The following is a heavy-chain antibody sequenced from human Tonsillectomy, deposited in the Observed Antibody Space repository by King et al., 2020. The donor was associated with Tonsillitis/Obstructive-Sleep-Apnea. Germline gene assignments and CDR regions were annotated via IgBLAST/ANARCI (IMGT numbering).Heavy chain of an antibody. CDR3: ARDAERGYSYGTKGTIFDY. D-gene: IGHD5-18*01. CDR1: GYTFTSYY. Sequence: VQLVESGAEVKKPGASVKVSCKASGYTFTSYYMHWVRQAPGQGLEWMGIINPSGGSTSYAQKFQGRVTMTRDTSTSTVYMELSSLRSEDTAVYYCARDAERGYSYGTKGTIFDYWGQGTLVTVSS. J-gene: IGHJ4*02. V-gene: IGHV1-46*01. CDR2: INPSGGST.